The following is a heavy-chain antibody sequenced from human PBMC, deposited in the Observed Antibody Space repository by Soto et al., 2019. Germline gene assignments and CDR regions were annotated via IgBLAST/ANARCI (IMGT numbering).Heavy chain of an antibody. CDR3: ARDSIPGVLRYLGPKRAGGFDP. D-gene: IGHD3-9*01. CDR2: INPNSGGT. Sequence: GASVKVSCKASGYTFTGYYMHWVRQAPGQGLEWMGWINPNSGGTNYAQKFQGWVTMTRDTSASTAYMELSSLRSEDTAVYYCARDSIPGVLRYLGPKRAGGFDPWGQGTLVTVSS. J-gene: IGHJ5*02. V-gene: IGHV1-2*04. CDR1: GYTFTGYY.